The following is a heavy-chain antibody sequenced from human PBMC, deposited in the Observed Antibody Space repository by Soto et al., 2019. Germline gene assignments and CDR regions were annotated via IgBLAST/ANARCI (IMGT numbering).Heavy chain of an antibody. D-gene: IGHD7-27*01. CDR1: GFTFSSYD. J-gene: IGHJ3*02. CDR3: ARVELGMTAFDI. Sequence: GGSLRLSCAASGFTFSSYDMHWVRQAPGKGLEWVAVISDDGSNKYYADSVKGRFTISRDNSKNTLYLQMNSLRAEDTAVYYCARVELGMTAFDIWGQGTMVTVSS. V-gene: IGHV3-30*04. CDR2: ISDDGSNK.